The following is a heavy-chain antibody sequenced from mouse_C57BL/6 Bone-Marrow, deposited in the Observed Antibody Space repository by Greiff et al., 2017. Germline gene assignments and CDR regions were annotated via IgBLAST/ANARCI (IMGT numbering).Heavy chain of an antibody. J-gene: IGHJ3*01. CDR2: ISPGSGST. CDR1: GYTFTSYW. D-gene: IGHD1-1*01. V-gene: IGHV1-55*01. CDR3: ARRAGDYYWFAY. Sequence: QVQLQQPGAELVKPGASVKMSCKASGYTFTSYWITWVKQRPGQGLEWIGDISPGSGSTNYNEKFKSKVTLTVDTSSSTAYMQLSSLTSEDSAVYYCARRAGDYYWFAYWGQGTLVTVSA.